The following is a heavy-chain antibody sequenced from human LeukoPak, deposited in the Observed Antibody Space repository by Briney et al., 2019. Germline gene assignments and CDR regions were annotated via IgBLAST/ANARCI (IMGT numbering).Heavy chain of an antibody. CDR2: IKQDGSEK. Sequence: GGSLRLSCAAPGFTFSRFWMSWVRQAPGKGLEWVANIKQDGSEKYYVDSVKGRFTISRDSAKNSLYLQMNSLRAEDTAVFYCARDGTYTDYDPDFDIWGQGTLVTVSS. J-gene: IGHJ4*02. V-gene: IGHV3-7*04. D-gene: IGHD5-12*01. CDR1: GFTFSRFW. CDR3: ARDGTYTDYDPDFDI.